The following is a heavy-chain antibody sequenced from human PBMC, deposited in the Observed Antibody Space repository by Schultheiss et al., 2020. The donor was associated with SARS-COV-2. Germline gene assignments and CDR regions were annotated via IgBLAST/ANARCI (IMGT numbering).Heavy chain of an antibody. CDR3: ARGFRDVDAFDI. D-gene: IGHD3-10*01. Sequence: SETLSLTCTVSGGSISSSSYYWGWIRQPPGKGLEWIGSIYYSGSTYYNPSLKSRVTISVDTSKNQFSLKLSSVTAADTAVYYCARGFRDVDAFDIWGQGTMVTVSS. J-gene: IGHJ3*02. V-gene: IGHV4-39*07. CDR2: IYYSGST. CDR1: GGSISSSSYY.